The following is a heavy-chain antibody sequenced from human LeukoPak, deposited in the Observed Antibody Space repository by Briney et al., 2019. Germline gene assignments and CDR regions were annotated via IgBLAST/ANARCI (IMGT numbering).Heavy chain of an antibody. Sequence: PGSSLRLSCAASGFTFNSYAVHWVCQAPGKGLEWVAVKSYDGSINFYSASVKGRFTISRDNSKNTLYLQMNSLRADDTALYFCARDRRYCSGGSCYFDYFFDYWGQGTLVTVSS. CDR2: KSYDGSIN. D-gene: IGHD2-15*01. CDR1: GFTFNSYA. J-gene: IGHJ4*02. CDR3: ARDRRYCSGGSCYFDYFFDY. V-gene: IGHV3-30*04.